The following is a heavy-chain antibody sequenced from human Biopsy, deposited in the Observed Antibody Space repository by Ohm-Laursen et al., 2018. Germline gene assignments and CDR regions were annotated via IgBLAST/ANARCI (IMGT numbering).Heavy chain of an antibody. D-gene: IGHD4-23*01. Sequence: PSQTLSLTCIVSGVSINGGRYYWSWIRQPPGKGLEWIGHISYTGYTSYNASLKSRVTISVDTSRNHFSLRLSSLTAADTAVYYCARGSNDFGGLYFPRWGQGTLLTVSS. V-gene: IGHV4-61*03. CDR3: ARGSNDFGGLYFPR. CDR2: ISYTGYT. J-gene: IGHJ4*02. CDR1: GVSINGGRYY.